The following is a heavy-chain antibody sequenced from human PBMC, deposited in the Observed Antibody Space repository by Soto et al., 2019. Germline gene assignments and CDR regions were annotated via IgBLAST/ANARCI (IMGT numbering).Heavy chain of an antibody. D-gene: IGHD4-17*01. V-gene: IGHV4-30-4*01. J-gene: IGHJ5*02. Sequence: QVQLQESGPRLVKPSQTLSLTCTVSGDSIGSGDYYWTWIRQPPGKGLEWIGYIYYIGTTFYNPSLERRVNISVDTSKNLFSLRVTSVTAADTAVYYCARGSTYYGFVTWGQGTRITVSS. CDR3: ARGSTYYGFVT. CDR2: IYYIGTT. CDR1: GDSIGSGDYY.